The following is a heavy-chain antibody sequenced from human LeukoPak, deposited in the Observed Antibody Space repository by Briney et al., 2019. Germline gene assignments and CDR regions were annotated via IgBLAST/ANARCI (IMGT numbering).Heavy chain of an antibody. CDR1: GYSFTSYW. Sequence: GEPLKISCKGSGYSFTSYWIGWVRQMPGKGLEWMGIFYPGDSDTRYSPSFQGQVTISADKSISTAYLQWSSLKASDTAMYYCARVDYFDRSGLGRWFDPWGQGTLVTVSS. J-gene: IGHJ5*02. CDR3: ARVDYFDRSGLGRWFDP. CDR2: FYPGDSDT. D-gene: IGHD3-22*01. V-gene: IGHV5-51*01.